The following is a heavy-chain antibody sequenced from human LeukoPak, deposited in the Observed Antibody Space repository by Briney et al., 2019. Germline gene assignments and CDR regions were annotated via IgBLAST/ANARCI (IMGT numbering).Heavy chain of an antibody. V-gene: IGHV4-61*05. J-gene: IGHJ4*02. CDR2: IYYSGST. Sequence: TSETLSLTCTVSGGSISSSSYYWGWIRQPPGKGLEWIGYIYYSGSTNYNPSLKSRVTISADTSKNQFSLKLSSVTAADTAVYHCARRGYSSGFYYFDYWGQGTLVTVSS. D-gene: IGHD3-22*01. CDR1: GGSISSSSYY. CDR3: ARRGYSSGFYYFDY.